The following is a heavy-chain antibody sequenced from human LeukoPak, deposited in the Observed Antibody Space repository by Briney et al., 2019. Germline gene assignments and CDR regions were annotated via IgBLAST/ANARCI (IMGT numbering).Heavy chain of an antibody. V-gene: IGHV3-33*01. Sequence: GGSLRLSCAASGFTFSSYGMHWVRQAPGKGLEWVAVIWYDGSNKYYADSVKGRFTISRDNSKNTLYLQMNSLRAEDTAVYYCAREEAVYYYYGMDVWGQGTTVTVSS. CDR2: IWYDGSNK. CDR3: AREEAVYYYYGMDV. J-gene: IGHJ6*02. CDR1: GFTFSSYG.